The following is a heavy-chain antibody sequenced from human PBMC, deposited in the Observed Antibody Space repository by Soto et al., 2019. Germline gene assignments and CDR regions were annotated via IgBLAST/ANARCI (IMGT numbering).Heavy chain of an antibody. CDR3: ARHTNYYDSSGYDYYYYGMDV. V-gene: IGHV4-59*08. CDR1: GGYISSYY. Sequence: SETLSLTCTVSGGYISSYYWSWIRQPPGKGLEWIGYIYYSGSTNYNPSLKSRVTISVDTSKNQFSLKLSSVTAADTAVYYCARHTNYYDSSGYDYYYYGMDVWGQGTTVTVSS. J-gene: IGHJ6*02. D-gene: IGHD3-22*01. CDR2: IYYSGST.